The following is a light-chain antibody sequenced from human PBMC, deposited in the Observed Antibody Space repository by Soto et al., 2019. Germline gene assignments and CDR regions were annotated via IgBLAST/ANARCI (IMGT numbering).Light chain of an antibody. CDR2: DAS. CDR3: QQYSNYPLT. CDR1: QSISRR. J-gene: IGKJ3*01. Sequence: DSQMTQSPSTLSASVGDRVIITWRASQSISRRLAWYQQKPGKAPKLLIYDASSLESGVPSRFSGSGSGTEFTLTISSLQPDDFATYYCQQYSNYPLTFGPGTKVDFK. V-gene: IGKV1-5*01.